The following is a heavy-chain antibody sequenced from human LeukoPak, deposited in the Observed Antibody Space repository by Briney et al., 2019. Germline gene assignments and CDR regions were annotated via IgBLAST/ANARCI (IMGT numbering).Heavy chain of an antibody. CDR1: GFTVSSNY. D-gene: IGHD1-26*01. J-gene: IGHJ4*02. CDR2: ISRDSNNI. CDR3: AREDLRFSATDF. Sequence: PGGSLRLSCAASGFTVSSNYMSWVRQAPGKGLEWVSSISRDSNNIYYADSVEGRVTISRDNAKSSLYLQMNSLRADDTGIYYCAREDLRFSATDFRGQGTLVTVSS. V-gene: IGHV3-21*01.